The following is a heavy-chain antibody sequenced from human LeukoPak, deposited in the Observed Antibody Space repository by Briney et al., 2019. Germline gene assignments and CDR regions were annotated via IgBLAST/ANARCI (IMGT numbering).Heavy chain of an antibody. D-gene: IGHD3-10*01. CDR1: GGSISSSSYY. CDR2: INYSGST. J-gene: IGHJ4*02. CDR3: ARTYGLTVFY. V-gene: IGHV4-39*01. Sequence: ASETLSLTCTVSGGSISSSSYYWGWIRQPPGKGLEWIGSINYSGSTYYNPSLKSRVTISVDTSKNQFSLKLSSVTAADTAVYYCARTYGLTVFYWGQGTVVTVSS.